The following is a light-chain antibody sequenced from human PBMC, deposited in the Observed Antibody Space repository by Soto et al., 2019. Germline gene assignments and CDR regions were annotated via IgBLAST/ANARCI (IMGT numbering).Light chain of an antibody. J-gene: IGKJ1*01. CDR3: QQYGSSPT. V-gene: IGKV3-20*01. CDR1: QSVSSSY. CDR2: GAS. Sequence: EIVLTQSPGTLSLSPGERATLSCRASQSVSSSYLAWYQQKPGQSPRLLIYGASSRATGIPDRFSGSGSGTDFTLTISRLEPEDFAVYSCQQYGSSPTFGQGTTVELK.